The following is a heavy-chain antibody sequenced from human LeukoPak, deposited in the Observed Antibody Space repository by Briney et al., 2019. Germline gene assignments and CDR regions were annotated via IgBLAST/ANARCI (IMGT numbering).Heavy chain of an antibody. Sequence: PGGSLRLSCAASGFTFSSYAMSWVRQAPGKGPEWVSVIYSGGSTYYADSVKGRFTISRDNSKNTLYLQMNSLRAEDTAVYYCARGYSYGPYYYYGMDVWGQGTTVTVSS. D-gene: IGHD5-18*01. CDR1: GFTFSSYA. V-gene: IGHV3-66*01. CDR2: IYSGGST. CDR3: ARGYSYGPYYYYGMDV. J-gene: IGHJ6*02.